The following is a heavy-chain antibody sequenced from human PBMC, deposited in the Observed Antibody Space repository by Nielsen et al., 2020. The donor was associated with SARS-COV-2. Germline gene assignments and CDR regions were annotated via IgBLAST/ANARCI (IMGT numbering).Heavy chain of an antibody. CDR1: GYTFTSYW. Sequence: GESLKISCQGSGYTFTSYWIRWVRQMPGQGLEWVGVIYPRDSDTSYNPSFQGQVTISADKSISTVYLQWSGLKASDSAMYYCARNTYGGSTDYWGQGTLVTVSS. J-gene: IGHJ4*02. CDR2: IYPRDSDT. D-gene: IGHD4-23*01. V-gene: IGHV5-51*01. CDR3: ARNTYGGSTDY.